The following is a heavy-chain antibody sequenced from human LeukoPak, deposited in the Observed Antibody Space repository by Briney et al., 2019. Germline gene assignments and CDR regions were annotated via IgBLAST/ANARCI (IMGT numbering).Heavy chain of an antibody. J-gene: IGHJ4*02. CDR2: ISSSSSYI. CDR1: GFTFSSYS. CDR3: ARDQWRLFDY. Sequence: PGGSLRLSCAASGFTFSSYSMNWVRQAPGKGLEWVSSISSSSSYIYYADSVKGRFTISRDNAKNSLYLQMNSLRAEDTAVYFCARDQWRLFDYWGQGTLVAVSS. V-gene: IGHV3-21*01. D-gene: IGHD2-21*02.